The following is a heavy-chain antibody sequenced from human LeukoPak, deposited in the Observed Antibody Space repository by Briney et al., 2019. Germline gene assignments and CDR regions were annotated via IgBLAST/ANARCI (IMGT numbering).Heavy chain of an antibody. V-gene: IGHV4-59*01. CDR2: IYFTGST. CDR1: GDPISSYS. CDR3: ARWSGGQQYFQH. Sequence: SETLSLTCIVSGDPISSYSWSWIRQPPGKGLEWIGYIYFTGSTDYNPSLQSRATISADTSKNQFSLKLTSLTAADTAVYYCARWSGGQQYFQHWGQGTLVTVSS. D-gene: IGHD3-3*01. J-gene: IGHJ1*01.